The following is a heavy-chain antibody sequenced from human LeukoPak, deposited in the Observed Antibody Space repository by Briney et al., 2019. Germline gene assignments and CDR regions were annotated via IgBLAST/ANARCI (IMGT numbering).Heavy chain of an antibody. J-gene: IGHJ4*02. D-gene: IGHD5-12*01. CDR3: ASPYSGYDYNFDH. CDR1: GFTFSSYA. CDR2: ISSNGGST. V-gene: IGHV3-64D*06. Sequence: GGSLRLSCSASGFTFSSYAMHWVRQAPGKGLEYVSSISSNGGSTYYADSVKGRYTISRDNSKNTLFLQMSSLRTEDTAVYYCASPYSGYDYNFDHWGQGTLVTVSS.